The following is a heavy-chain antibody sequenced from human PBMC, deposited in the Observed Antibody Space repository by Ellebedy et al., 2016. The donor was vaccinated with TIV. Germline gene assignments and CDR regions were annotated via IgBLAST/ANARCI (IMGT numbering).Heavy chain of an antibody. Sequence: GSLRLSXTVSGGSVSSGSYYWSWIRQPPGKGLEWIGEINHSGSTNYNPSLKSRVTISVDTSKNQFSLKLSSVTAADTAVYYCAVTGAYCGGDCNPDYWGQGTLVTVSS. D-gene: IGHD2-21*01. V-gene: IGHV4-39*07. J-gene: IGHJ4*02. CDR3: AVTGAYCGGDCNPDY. CDR1: GGSVSSGSYY. CDR2: INHSGST.